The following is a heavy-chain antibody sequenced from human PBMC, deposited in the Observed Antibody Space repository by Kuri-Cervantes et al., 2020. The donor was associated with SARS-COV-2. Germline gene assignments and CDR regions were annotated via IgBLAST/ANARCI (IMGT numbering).Heavy chain of an antibody. Sequence: ASVQVSCKASVYTFTSYAMHWVRQAPGQRLEWMGWINPGNGNTKYSQKFQGRVTITRDTSASTAYMELSSLRSEDTAVYYCAREYYDSSGYYYYYYYGMDVWGQGTTVTVSS. V-gene: IGHV1-3*01. CDR3: AREYYDSSGYYYYYYYGMDV. D-gene: IGHD3-22*01. CDR1: VYTFTSYA. J-gene: IGHJ6*02. CDR2: INPGNGNT.